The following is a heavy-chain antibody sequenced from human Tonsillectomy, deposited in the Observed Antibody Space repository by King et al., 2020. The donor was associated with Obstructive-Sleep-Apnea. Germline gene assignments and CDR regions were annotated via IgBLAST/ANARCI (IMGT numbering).Heavy chain of an antibody. CDR1: VGSFSDYY. J-gene: IGHJ4*02. D-gene: IGHD6-13*01. CDR3: ARGSSSWYPDYFDY. CDR2: INHSGST. Sequence: VQLQQWGAGLLKPSETLSLTCAGSVGSFSDYYWSWIRQPPGKGLEWIGEINHSGSTHYHPSLKSLVTISVDTSKNQFSLKLSPLTAADTAVSYCARGSSSWYPDYFDYWGQGTLVTVSS. V-gene: IGHV4-34*01.